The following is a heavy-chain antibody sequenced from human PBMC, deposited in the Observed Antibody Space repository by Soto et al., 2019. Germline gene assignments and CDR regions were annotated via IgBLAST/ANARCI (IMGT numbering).Heavy chain of an antibody. V-gene: IGHV5-10-1*01. CDR2: IDPADSYA. CDR3: AKHAEDFFFGLDA. Sequence: GESLKISCRGSGYSFVTFWITWVRQMPGKGLEWMGRIDPADSYARYSPSFEGHVTMSVDRSIDTAYLQWNSLKASDSAIYYCAKHAEDFFFGLDAWGQGTSVTVSS. CDR1: GYSFVTFW. J-gene: IGHJ6*02.